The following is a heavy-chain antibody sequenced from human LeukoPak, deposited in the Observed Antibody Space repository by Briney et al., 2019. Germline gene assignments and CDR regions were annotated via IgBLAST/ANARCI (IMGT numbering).Heavy chain of an antibody. Sequence: SQTLSLTCTGSGGSISSGSYYWSWIRQPAGKGLEWIGRIYTSGSTDYNPSLKNRVTISIDTSKNQFSRKLSSVTAADTAVYYCAREQNYYDSSGYYLGPFDYWGQGTLVTVSS. V-gene: IGHV4-61*02. CDR2: IYTSGST. CDR1: GGSISSGSYY. D-gene: IGHD3-22*01. J-gene: IGHJ4*02. CDR3: AREQNYYDSSGYYLGPFDY.